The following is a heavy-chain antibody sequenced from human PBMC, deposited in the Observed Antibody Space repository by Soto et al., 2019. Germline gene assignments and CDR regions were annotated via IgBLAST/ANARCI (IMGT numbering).Heavy chain of an antibody. D-gene: IGHD6-19*01. CDR3: ARGLRGGWTYYYYGMDV. CDR2: IHYTGNT. V-gene: IGHV4-59*12. CDR1: SGSISSYY. J-gene: IGHJ6*02. Sequence: PSETLSLTCTVSSGSISSYYWSWIRQPPGKGLEWIGYIHYTGNTNSNPSLKGRVTLSVDTSWNQFSLKLSSVTAADTAVYYCARGLRGGWTYYYYGMDVWGQGTTVTVSS.